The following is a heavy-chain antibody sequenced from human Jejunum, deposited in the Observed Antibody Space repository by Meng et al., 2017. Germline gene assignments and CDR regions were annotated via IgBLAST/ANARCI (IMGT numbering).Heavy chain of an antibody. CDR3: AKLTSF. CDR2: FAANNST. J-gene: IGHJ4*02. V-gene: IGHV3-23*04. CDR1: GFTFSISS. D-gene: IGHD3-16*01. Sequence: VQMVEAGGGLVRPGGSLRLSCAASGFTFSISSMSWVRQAPGKGLGWVSTFAANNSTYYAESVKGRFTISRDNSKNTLSLQMNSLRAEDTAVYYCAKLTSFWGQGTLVTVSS.